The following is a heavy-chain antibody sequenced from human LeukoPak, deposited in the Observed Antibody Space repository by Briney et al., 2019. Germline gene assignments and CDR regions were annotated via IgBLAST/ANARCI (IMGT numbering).Heavy chain of an antibody. CDR1: GGSISSYY. J-gene: IGHJ4*02. D-gene: IGHD2-15*01. V-gene: IGHV4-59*01. Sequence: PSETLSLTCTVSGGSISSYYWSWIRQPPGKGLEWIGYIYHSGSTKYNPSLKSRVTISVDTSKNQFSLKLSSVTAADTAVYYCARGGYCSGGSCYGLFDYWGQGTLVTVSS. CDR2: IYHSGST. CDR3: ARGGYCSGGSCYGLFDY.